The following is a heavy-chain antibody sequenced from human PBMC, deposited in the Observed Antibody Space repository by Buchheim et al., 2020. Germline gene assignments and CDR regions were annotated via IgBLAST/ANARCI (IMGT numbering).Heavy chain of an antibody. V-gene: IGHV4-39*01. CDR3: ARRADKYNSRDRFDY. Sequence: QLQLQESGPGLVKPSETLSLTCTVSGGSLSSSSYYWDWIRQPPGQGLEWIGSIYYSGSTSYNPSLKSRVTISVDTSKNQFSLRLTSVTAADTAVYYCARRADKYNSRDRFDYWGQGTL. CDR1: GGSLSSSSYY. D-gene: IGHD6-13*01. J-gene: IGHJ4*02. CDR2: IYYSGST.